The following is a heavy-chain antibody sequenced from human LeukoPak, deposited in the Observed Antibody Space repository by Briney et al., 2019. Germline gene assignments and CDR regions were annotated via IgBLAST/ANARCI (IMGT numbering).Heavy chain of an antibody. D-gene: IGHD6-19*01. J-gene: IGHJ5*02. CDR2: IYYSGST. V-gene: IGHV4-39*01. CDR1: GGSISSSSYY. Sequence: PSETLSLTCTVSGGSISSSSYYWGWIRQPPGKGLEWIGSIYYSGSTYYNPSLKRRVTISVDTSKNQFSLKLRSVTAADTAVYYCARHVYSSGWLTITDWFDPWGQGTLVTVSS. CDR3: ARHVYSSGWLTITDWFDP.